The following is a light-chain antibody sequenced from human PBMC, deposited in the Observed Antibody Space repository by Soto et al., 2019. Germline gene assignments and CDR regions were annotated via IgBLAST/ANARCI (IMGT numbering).Light chain of an antibody. J-gene: IGKJ1*01. V-gene: IGKV3-20*01. CDR1: QSVSSSY. Sequence: EIVLTQSPGTLSLSTGERATLSCRASQSVSSSYLAWYQQKPGQAPRLLIYGASSRAAGIPDRFSGSGSGTDFTLTINRLEPEDFAVYYCQQYVTSRRTFGPGTKVDIK. CDR2: GAS. CDR3: QQYVTSRRT.